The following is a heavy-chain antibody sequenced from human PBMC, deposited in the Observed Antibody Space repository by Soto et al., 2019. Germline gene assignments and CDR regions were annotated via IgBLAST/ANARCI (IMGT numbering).Heavy chain of an antibody. D-gene: IGHD6-13*01. Sequence: SETLSLTYTVSGGSISSDYWSWIRQPPGKGLEWIGYIYYSGSTNYNPSLKSRVTISVDTSKNQFSLKLSSVTAADTAVYYCARAQAAGTPVDFDYWGQGTLVTVSS. V-gene: IGHV4-59*01. J-gene: IGHJ4*02. CDR3: ARAQAAGTPVDFDY. CDR2: IYYSGST. CDR1: GGSISSDY.